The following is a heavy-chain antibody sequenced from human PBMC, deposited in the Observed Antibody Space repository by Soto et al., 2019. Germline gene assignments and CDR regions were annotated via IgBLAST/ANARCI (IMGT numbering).Heavy chain of an antibody. CDR1: GYTFRNFG. CDR3: ARENSYFDY. Sequence: GASVKVSCKASGYTFRNFGISWVRQAPGQGLEWMGWISAYNANANYALKFQGRLTMTADTSTSTAYMELRSLRSDDTAVYYCARENSYFDYWGQGTLVTVSS. V-gene: IGHV1-18*01. J-gene: IGHJ4*02. CDR2: ISAYNANA.